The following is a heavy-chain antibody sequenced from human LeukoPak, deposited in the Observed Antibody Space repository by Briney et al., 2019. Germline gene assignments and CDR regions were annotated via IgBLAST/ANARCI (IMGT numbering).Heavy chain of an antibody. CDR1: GFTFDDYT. J-gene: IGHJ3*02. CDR3: AKEAGDRAFDI. Sequence: GGSLRLSCAASGFTFDDYTMHWVRKAPGKGLEWVSLISWDGGSTYYADSVKGRFTISRDNSKNSLYLQMNSLRTEDTALYYCAKEAGDRAFDIWGQGTMVTVSS. D-gene: IGHD7-27*01. V-gene: IGHV3-43*01. CDR2: ISWDGGST.